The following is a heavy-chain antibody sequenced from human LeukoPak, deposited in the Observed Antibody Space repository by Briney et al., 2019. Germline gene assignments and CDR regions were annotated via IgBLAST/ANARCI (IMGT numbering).Heavy chain of an antibody. V-gene: IGHV3-11*01. CDR3: ARDGEFYYDRSSY. J-gene: IGHJ4*02. Sequence: GGSLRLSCAASGFTFSDYYMSWIRQAPGKGLEWVSSISSSSSYIYYADSVKGRFTISRDNVKNSLYLQMNSLRAEDTAVYYCARDGEFYYDRSSYWGQGSLVTVSS. D-gene: IGHD3-22*01. CDR1: GFTFSDYY. CDR2: ISSSSSYI.